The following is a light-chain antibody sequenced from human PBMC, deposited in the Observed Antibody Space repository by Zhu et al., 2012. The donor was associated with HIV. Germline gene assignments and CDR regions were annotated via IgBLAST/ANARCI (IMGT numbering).Light chain of an antibody. CDR3: QQYSDSPQT. V-gene: IGKV3-20*01. J-gene: IGKJ1*01. Sequence: EIVMTQSPGTLSLSPGESATLSCRASQNINKNYLAWYQQKSGQAPRLLIFGVSTRATGIPDRFSGSGSGTDFTLTISRLEPEDFAVYYCQQYSDSPQTFGQGTKVEIK. CDR2: GVS. CDR1: QNINKNY.